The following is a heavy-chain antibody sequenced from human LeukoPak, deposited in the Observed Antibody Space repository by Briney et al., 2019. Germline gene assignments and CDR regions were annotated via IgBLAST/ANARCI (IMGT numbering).Heavy chain of an antibody. D-gene: IGHD6-19*01. CDR2: ISYDGSNK. V-gene: IGHV3-30*04. CDR1: GFTFSNYA. CDR3: VRGSVAVAGPTDY. Sequence: GGSLRLPCAASGFTFSNYAMHWARQTPGKGLEWVAVISYDGSNKYYADSVKGRFTISRDNSENTLYLQINSLRLEDSALYYCVRGSVAVAGPTDYWGQGTLVTVSS. J-gene: IGHJ4*02.